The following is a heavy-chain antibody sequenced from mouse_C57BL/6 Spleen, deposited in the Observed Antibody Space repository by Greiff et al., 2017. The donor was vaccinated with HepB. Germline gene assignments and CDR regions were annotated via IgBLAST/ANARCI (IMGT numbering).Heavy chain of an antibody. J-gene: IGHJ3*01. CDR1: GFNIKDDY. V-gene: IGHV14-4*01. CDR2: IDPENGDT. D-gene: IGHD3-2*02. CDR3: TTSRQPSGFAY. Sequence: EVQLQQSGAELVRPGASVKLSCTASGFNIKDDYMHWVKQRPEQGLEWIGWIDPENGDTEYASKFQGKATITADTSSNTAYLQLSSLTSEDTAVYCCTTSRQPSGFAYWGQGTLVTVSA.